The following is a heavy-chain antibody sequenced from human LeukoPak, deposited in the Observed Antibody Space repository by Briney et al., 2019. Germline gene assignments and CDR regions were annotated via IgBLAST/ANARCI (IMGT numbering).Heavy chain of an antibody. CDR2: IIPIFGTA. D-gene: IGHD4-23*01. CDR3: AQRINEDYGGNPDAFDI. J-gene: IGHJ3*02. Sequence: SVKVSCKASGGTFSSYAISWVRQAPGQGLEWMGGIIPIFGTANYAQKFQGRVTITADESTSTAYMELSSLRSEDTAVYCCAQRINEDYGGNPDAFDIWGQGTMVTVSS. CDR1: GGTFSSYA. V-gene: IGHV1-69*13.